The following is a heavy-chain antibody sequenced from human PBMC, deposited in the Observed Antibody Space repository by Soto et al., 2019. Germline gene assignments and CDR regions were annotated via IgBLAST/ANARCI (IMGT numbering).Heavy chain of an antibody. D-gene: IGHD6-19*01. V-gene: IGHV3-33*01. CDR3: PRDRRGSGWYNYFNS. CDR2: IWYDGSNE. CDR1: GFTFSSYG. Sequence: QVQLVESGGGVVQPGRSLRLSCAASGFTFSSYGMHWVRQAPGKGLEWVAVIWYDGSNENYADSVKGRFTISRDNSKNPLYLQMNGLRAKDPALYCGPRDRRGSGWYNYFNSWGQGTWSLSPQ. J-gene: IGHJ4*02.